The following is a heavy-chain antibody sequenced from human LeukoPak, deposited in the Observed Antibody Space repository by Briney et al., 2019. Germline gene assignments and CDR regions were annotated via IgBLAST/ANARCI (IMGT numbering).Heavy chain of an antibody. D-gene: IGHD4-17*01. V-gene: IGHV1-8*01. J-gene: IGHJ5*02. CDR1: GYTFTSYD. Sequence: ASVKVSCKASGYTFTSYDINWVRQATGQGLEWMGWMNPNSGNTGYAQKFQGRVTMTRNTSISTAYMELSSLRSEDTAVYYCARDGDYAPPSWFDPWGQGTLVTVSS. CDR3: ARDGDYAPPSWFDP. CDR2: MNPNSGNT.